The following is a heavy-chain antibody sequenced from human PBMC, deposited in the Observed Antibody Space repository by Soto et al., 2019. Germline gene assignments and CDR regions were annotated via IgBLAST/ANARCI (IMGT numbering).Heavy chain of an antibody. CDR2: IKQDGSEK. CDR3: ARDLGYCSSTSCYGSWFDP. CDR1: GFTFSSYW. Sequence: GGSLRLSCAASGFTFSSYWMSWVRQAPGKGLEWVANIKQDGSEKYYVDSVKGRFTISRDNAKNSLYLQMNSLRAEDTAVYYCARDLGYCSSTSCYGSWFDPRGQGTLVTVSS. J-gene: IGHJ5*02. V-gene: IGHV3-7*01. D-gene: IGHD2-2*01.